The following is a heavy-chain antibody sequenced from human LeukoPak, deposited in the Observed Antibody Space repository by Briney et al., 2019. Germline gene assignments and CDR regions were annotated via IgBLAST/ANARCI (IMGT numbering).Heavy chain of an antibody. V-gene: IGHV1-69*04. CDR3: ASGDSGYSYGYSYYYYGMDV. Sequence: SVKVSCKASGGTFSSYAISWVRQAPGQGLEWMGRIIPIFGIANYAQKFQGGVTITADKSTSTAYMELSSLRSEDTAVYYCASGDSGYSYGYSYYYYGMDVWGQGTTVTVSS. J-gene: IGHJ6*02. D-gene: IGHD5-18*01. CDR2: IIPIFGIA. CDR1: GGTFSSYA.